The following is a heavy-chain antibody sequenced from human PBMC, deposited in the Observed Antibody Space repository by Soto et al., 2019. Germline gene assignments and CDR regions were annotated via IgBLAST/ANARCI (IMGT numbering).Heavy chain of an antibody. Sequence: GASVKVSCKASGYTFTSYGISWVRQAPGQGLEWMGWISAFKGNTNYAQKLQGRVTMTTDTSTSTVYMELSSLRSEDTAVYYCARGREGSPTYDILTGLGWFDPWGQGTLVTVSS. CDR1: GYTFTSYG. J-gene: IGHJ5*02. CDR3: ARGREGSPTYDILTGLGWFDP. V-gene: IGHV1-18*01. D-gene: IGHD3-9*01. CDR2: ISAFKGNT.